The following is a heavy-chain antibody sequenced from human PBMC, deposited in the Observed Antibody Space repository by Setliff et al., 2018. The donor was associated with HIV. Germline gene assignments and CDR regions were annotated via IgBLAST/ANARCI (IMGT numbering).Heavy chain of an antibody. J-gene: IGHJ2*01. Sequence: GESLKISCVASGFTFNLYTMNWVRQTPGKGLEWVSAISGSGSPLYTADSVKGRFSISRDNAKNSLSLHMDGLSAEDTAVYYCARDPGITTMVNWYFDLWGRGTLVTVSS. V-gene: IGHV3-21*03. CDR1: GFTFNLYT. CDR2: ISGSGSPL. D-gene: IGHD3-10*01. CDR3: ARDPGITTMVNWYFDL.